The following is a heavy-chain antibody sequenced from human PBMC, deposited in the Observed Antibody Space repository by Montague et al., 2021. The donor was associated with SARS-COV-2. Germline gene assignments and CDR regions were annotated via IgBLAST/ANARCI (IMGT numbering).Heavy chain of an antibody. Sequence: SETLSLTCTVSGGSITRNYYWGWIRQPPGKGLEWVGNTYYSGTTSINPSLESRVTISVDASKNQFSLNLTSVTAADTAVYYCARPLVRGVPKAFDIWGQGALVIVSS. V-gene: IGHV4-39*01. CDR1: GGSITRNYY. D-gene: IGHD3-10*01. J-gene: IGHJ3*02. CDR3: ARPLVRGVPKAFDI. CDR2: TYYSGTT.